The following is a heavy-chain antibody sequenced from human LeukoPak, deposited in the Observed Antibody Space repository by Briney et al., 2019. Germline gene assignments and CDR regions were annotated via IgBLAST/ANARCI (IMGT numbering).Heavy chain of an antibody. Sequence: GGSLRLSCAASGFKLDDYAMHWVRQAPGKGLEWVSGISWNSGRIAYSDSVKGRFTISRDNAKNSLYLQMNSLRTEDTAFYYCIAGRYSSSWPYFQHWGQGTLVTVSS. D-gene: IGHD6-19*01. V-gene: IGHV3-9*01. J-gene: IGHJ1*01. CDR2: ISWNSGRI. CDR3: IAGRYSSSWPYFQH. CDR1: GFKLDDYA.